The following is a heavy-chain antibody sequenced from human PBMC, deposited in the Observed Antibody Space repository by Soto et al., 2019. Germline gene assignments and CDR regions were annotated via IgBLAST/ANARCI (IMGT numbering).Heavy chain of an antibody. CDR1: GGSISSYY. D-gene: IGHD5-12*01. CDR3: ARERRDGYKHYFDY. Sequence: QVQLQESSTGLVKPSETLSLMCTVSGGSISSYYWSWIRQPPGKGLEWIGYIYYSGSTNYNPSLKSRVTISVDTSKNQFSLKLSSVTAADTAVYYCARERRDGYKHYFDYWGQGTLVTVSS. V-gene: IGHV4-59*01. J-gene: IGHJ4*02. CDR2: IYYSGST.